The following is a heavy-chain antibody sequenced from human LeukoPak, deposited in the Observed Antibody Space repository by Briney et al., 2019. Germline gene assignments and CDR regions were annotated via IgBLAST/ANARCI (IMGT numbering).Heavy chain of an antibody. CDR3: ARVNPHYDFWSGYENFDY. Sequence: SVKVSCKASGGTFSSYAISWVRQAPGQGLERMGGIIPIFGTANYAQKFQGRVTITADESTSTAYMELSSLRSEDTAVYYCARVNPHYDFWSGYENFDYWGQGTLVTVSS. J-gene: IGHJ4*02. D-gene: IGHD3-3*01. CDR2: IIPIFGTA. CDR1: GGTFSSYA. V-gene: IGHV1-69*13.